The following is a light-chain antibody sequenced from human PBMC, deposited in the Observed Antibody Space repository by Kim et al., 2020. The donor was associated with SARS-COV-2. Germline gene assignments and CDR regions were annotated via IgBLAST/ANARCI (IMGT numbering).Light chain of an antibody. J-gene: IGKJ2*01. CDR1: QSVTSIS. V-gene: IGKV3-20*01. CDR2: GAS. Sequence: LSPGERATLSCRASQSVTSISLAWYQHKPGQSPRLLIYGASIRASGIPDRFSGSGSGTDFTLTISRLEPEDFAVYYCQQYSISPYTFGQGTKLEI. CDR3: QQYSISPYT.